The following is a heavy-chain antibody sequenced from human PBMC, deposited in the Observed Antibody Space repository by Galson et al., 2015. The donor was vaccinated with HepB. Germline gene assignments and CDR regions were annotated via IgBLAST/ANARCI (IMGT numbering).Heavy chain of an antibody. D-gene: IGHD6-19*01. V-gene: IGHV4-39*02. CDR1: GGSISSSSYY. CDR3: ARDRYSSGWYDY. J-gene: IGHJ4*02. Sequence: TLSLTCTVSGGSISSSSYYWGWIRQPPGKGLEWIGSIYYSGNTYYNPSLKSRVTISVDTSKNQFSLKLSSVTAADTAVYYCARDRYSSGWYDYWGQGTLVTVSS. CDR2: IYYSGNT.